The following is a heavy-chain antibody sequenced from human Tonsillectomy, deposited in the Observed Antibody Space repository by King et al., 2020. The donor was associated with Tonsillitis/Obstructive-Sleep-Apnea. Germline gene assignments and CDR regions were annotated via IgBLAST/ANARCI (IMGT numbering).Heavy chain of an antibody. Sequence: VQLVESGGGLVKPGGSLRLSCAASGFTFINAWMSWVRQAPGKGLEWVCRIQSKNDGGTTDYAAPAEGRFTNSRDESKNTLYLQMNSLKTGDTAVYYCTTAFAYGGEKGFDLWGQGTLVTVSS. V-gene: IGHV3-15*01. D-gene: IGHD4-23*01. J-gene: IGHJ5*02. CDR1: GFTFINAW. CDR3: TTAFAYGGEKGFDL. CDR2: IQSKNDGGTT.